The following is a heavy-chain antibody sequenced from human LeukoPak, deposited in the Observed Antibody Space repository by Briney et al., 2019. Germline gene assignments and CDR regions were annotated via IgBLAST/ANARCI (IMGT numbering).Heavy chain of an antibody. Sequence: GGSLRLSCAASGFTFRGYGMSWVRQAPGKGLEWVSGISGSGGSTYYEDSVKGRFTISRDNSKTSLYLQMNSLRGEDSGVYYCARDYGDYYFDYWGQGTLVSVSS. CDR3: ARDYGDYYFDY. V-gene: IGHV3-23*01. J-gene: IGHJ4*02. CDR1: GFTFRGYG. CDR2: ISGSGGST. D-gene: IGHD4-17*01.